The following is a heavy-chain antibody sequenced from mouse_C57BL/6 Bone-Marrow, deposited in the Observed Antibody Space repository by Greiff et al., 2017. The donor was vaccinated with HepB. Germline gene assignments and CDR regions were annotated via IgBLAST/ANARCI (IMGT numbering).Heavy chain of an antibody. Sequence: EVKLMESGEGLVKPGGSLKLSCAASGFTFSSYAMSWVRQTPEKRLEWVAYISSGGDYIYYADTVKGRFTISRDNARNTLYLQMSSLKSEDTAMYYCTRDSLYDGYFFFAYWGQGTLVTVSA. J-gene: IGHJ3*01. D-gene: IGHD2-3*01. V-gene: IGHV5-9-1*02. CDR2: ISSGGDYI. CDR3: TRDSLYDGYFFFAY. CDR1: GFTFSSYA.